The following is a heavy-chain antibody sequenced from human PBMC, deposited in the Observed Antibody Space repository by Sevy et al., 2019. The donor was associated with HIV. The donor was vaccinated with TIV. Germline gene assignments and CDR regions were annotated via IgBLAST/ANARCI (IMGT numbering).Heavy chain of an antibody. CDR2: LSGYGGST. CDR3: AKDRITMIGDAFDV. V-gene: IGHV3-23*01. CDR1: GFTFSSYA. D-gene: IGHD3-22*01. Sequence: GGSLRLSCAASGFTFSSYAMSWVRQAPGKGLEWVSGLSGYGGSTYYADSVKGRFTISRDNAKNTLYLQMNSLRAADTAVYYCAKDRITMIGDAFDVWGQGTMVTVSS. J-gene: IGHJ3*01.